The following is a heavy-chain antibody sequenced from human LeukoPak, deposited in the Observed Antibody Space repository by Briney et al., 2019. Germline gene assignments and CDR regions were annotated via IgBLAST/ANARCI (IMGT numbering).Heavy chain of an antibody. CDR2: IYYSGST. V-gene: IGHV4-39*01. D-gene: IGHD6-6*01. J-gene: IGHJ4*02. Sequence: SETLSLTCTVSGGSISSSTYYWGWIRQSPGKGLEWIGSIYYSGSTFHNPSLKSRVTISVDTSKNQFSLKLRSVTAADTAVYYCVTCEPRIAVENWGQGTRVTVSS. CDR3: VTCEPRIAVEN. CDR1: GGSISSSTYY.